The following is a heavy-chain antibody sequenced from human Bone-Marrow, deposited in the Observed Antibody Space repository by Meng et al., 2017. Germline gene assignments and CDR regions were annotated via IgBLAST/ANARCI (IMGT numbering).Heavy chain of an antibody. V-gene: IGHV3-23*04. CDR3: AKYSYGLGDYFDY. CDR2: LSGGGFTT. Sequence: EVRSVGAGGGGGWPGGSLRLYCAGSGFTFDDYGMSWVRQAPGKGLEWLAALSGGGFTTYYADSVKGRFTISRHNSKNTLYLQVNSLRAEDTALYYCAKYSYGLGDYFDYWGQGALVTVSS. J-gene: IGHJ4*02. D-gene: IGHD3-10*01. CDR1: GFTFDDYG.